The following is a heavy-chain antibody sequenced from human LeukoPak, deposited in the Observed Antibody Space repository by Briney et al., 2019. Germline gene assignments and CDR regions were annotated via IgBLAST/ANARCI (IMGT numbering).Heavy chain of an antibody. CDR3: TREGLVEYFDY. CDR2: IGTAGDT. V-gene: IGHV3-13*01. CDR1: GFTFSSYD. J-gene: IGHJ4*02. Sequence: GGSLRLSCAASGFTFSSYDMHWVRQATGKGLEWVSAIGTAGDTYYPGSVKGRFTISRENAKNSLYLQMNSLRAGDTAVYYCTREGLVEYFDYWGQGTLVTVSS. D-gene: IGHD6-6*01.